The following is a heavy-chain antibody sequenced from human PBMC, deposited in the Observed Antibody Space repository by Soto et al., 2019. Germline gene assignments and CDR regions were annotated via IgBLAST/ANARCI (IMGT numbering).Heavy chain of an antibody. V-gene: IGHV4-30-2*01. D-gene: IGHD1-26*01. CDR2: ISNSGST. CDR1: GGSISSGGYS. Sequence: SETLSLTCAVSGGSISSGGYSWSWIRQPPGKGLEWIGYISNSGSTYYNPSLKSRVTISVDTSENQFSLKLTSVTAADTAVYYCARDDSQRPATYWGQGTLVTVSS. CDR3: ARDDSQRPATY. J-gene: IGHJ4*02.